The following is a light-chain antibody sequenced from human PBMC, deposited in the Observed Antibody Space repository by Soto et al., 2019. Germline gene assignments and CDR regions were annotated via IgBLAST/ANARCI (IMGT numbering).Light chain of an antibody. J-gene: IGKJ4*01. CDR1: QSIGNS. Sequence: EIVLTQSPATLSLSPGERGTLSCRASQSIGNSLVWYQQKPGQSPRLFIYGASTRATGIPVRFSGSGSGTDFTLTISSLEPQDSAVYYCQQRSNWPPFTFGGGTKVEIK. CDR2: GAS. CDR3: QQRSNWPPFT. V-gene: IGKV3-11*01.